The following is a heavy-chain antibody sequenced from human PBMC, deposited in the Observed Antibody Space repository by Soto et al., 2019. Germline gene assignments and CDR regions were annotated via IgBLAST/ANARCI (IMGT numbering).Heavy chain of an antibody. Sequence: EVQLLESGGGLVQPGGSLRLSCAASGFTFRTYAMSWVRQAPGKGLEWVSAISGSAGSTYYADSVKGRLTISRDNSKNTMYLQMNSLRAEDTAIYYCAKDRSGGWFDDAFDIWGQGTMVTVSS. CDR1: GFTFRTYA. CDR2: ISGSAGST. J-gene: IGHJ3*02. CDR3: AKDRSGGWFDDAFDI. V-gene: IGHV3-23*01. D-gene: IGHD6-19*01.